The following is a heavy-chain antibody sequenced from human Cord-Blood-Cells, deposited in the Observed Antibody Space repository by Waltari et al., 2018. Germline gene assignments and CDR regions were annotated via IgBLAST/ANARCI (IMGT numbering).Heavy chain of an antibody. CDR2: ISWNSGSI. Sequence: EVQLVESGGGLVQPGRSLRLSCVASGFTFDDYAMHWVRQAPGKGLEWVSGISWNSGSIGYADSVKGRFTISRDNAKNSLYLQMNSLRAEDTALYYCAKVGNYGDYVVDYWGQGTLVTVSS. CDR3: AKVGNYGDYVVDY. D-gene: IGHD4-17*01. J-gene: IGHJ4*02. CDR1: GFTFDDYA. V-gene: IGHV3-9*01.